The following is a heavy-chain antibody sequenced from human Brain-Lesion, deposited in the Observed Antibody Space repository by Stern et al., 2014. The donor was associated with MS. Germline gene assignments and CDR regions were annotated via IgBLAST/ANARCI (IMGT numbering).Heavy chain of an antibody. CDR1: GFTFSDYW. D-gene: IGHD3-3*01. Sequence: VQLMQSGGDLVQPGGSLRLSCVASGFTFSDYWLTWVRQAPGKGLQWVANINQDGSDKNYVDSVKGRFTISRDNAKNSLYLQMNSLRVDDTAVYYCARIDRGNYDFWSGYYDYWFDPWGQGTLVTVSS. J-gene: IGHJ5*02. CDR3: ARIDRGNYDFWSGYYDYWFDP. CDR2: INQDGSDK. V-gene: IGHV3-7*01.